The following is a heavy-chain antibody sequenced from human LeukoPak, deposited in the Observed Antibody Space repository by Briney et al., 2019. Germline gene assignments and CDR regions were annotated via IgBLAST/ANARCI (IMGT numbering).Heavy chain of an antibody. CDR2: MNPNSGNT. D-gene: IGHD3-22*01. J-gene: IGHJ4*02. CDR3: ARGNYYDSSGYYSY. Sequence: ASVKVSCKASGYTFTSYDINWVRQATGQGLEWMGWMNPNSGNTVYAQKFQGRVTMTRNTSISTAYMELSSLRSEDTAVYYCARGNYYDSSGYYSYWGQGTLVTVSS. V-gene: IGHV1-8*01. CDR1: GYTFTSYD.